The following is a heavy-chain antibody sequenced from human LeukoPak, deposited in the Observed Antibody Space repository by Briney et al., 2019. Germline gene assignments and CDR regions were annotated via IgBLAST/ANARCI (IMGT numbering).Heavy chain of an antibody. CDR2: FDPEDGET. CDR1: GYTLTELS. Sequence: ASVKVSCKVSGYTLTELSMHWVRQAPGKGLEWMGGFDPEDGETIYAQKFQGRVTMTEDTSIDTAYMELSSLRSEDTAVYYCATRGYYYGSSGYYYFDYWGQGTLVTVSS. V-gene: IGHV1-24*01. CDR3: ATRGYYYGSSGYYYFDY. D-gene: IGHD3-22*01. J-gene: IGHJ4*02.